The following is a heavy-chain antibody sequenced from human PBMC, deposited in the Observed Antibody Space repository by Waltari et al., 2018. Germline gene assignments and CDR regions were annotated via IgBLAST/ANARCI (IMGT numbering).Heavy chain of an antibody. J-gene: IGHJ4*02. CDR1: GGSISSYY. CDR2: IYSSGST. Sequence: QVQLQESGPGLVKPSETLSLTCTVSGGSISSYYWSWIRQPPGEGLGWIGCIYSSGSTNYNPSLKSRVTISVDTSKNQFSLKLNSMTAADTAVYYCARDGGWGSYRPFDYWGQGTLVTVSS. V-gene: IGHV4-59*01. CDR3: ARDGGWGSYRPFDY. D-gene: IGHD3-16*02.